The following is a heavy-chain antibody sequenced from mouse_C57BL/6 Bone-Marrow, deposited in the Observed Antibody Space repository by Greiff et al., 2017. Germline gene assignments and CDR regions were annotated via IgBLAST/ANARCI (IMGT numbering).Heavy chain of an antibody. D-gene: IGHD4-1*01. J-gene: IGHJ1*01. CDR3: AKKTTGTWYLDA. CDR1: GYTFTDYY. Sequence: DVKLVESGPVLVKPGASVKMSCKASGYTFTDYYMHWVKQSHGKSLEWIGVINPYNGGTSYNQKFKGKATLTVDKSSSTAYMELNSLTSEDSAVYYCAKKTTGTWYLDAWGPGTTVPGSS. CDR2: INPYNGGT. V-gene: IGHV1-19*01.